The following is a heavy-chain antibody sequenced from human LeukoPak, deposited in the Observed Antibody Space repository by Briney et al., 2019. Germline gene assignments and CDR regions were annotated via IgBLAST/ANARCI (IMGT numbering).Heavy chain of an antibody. CDR3: ARDSEYSNYYGMDV. J-gene: IGHJ6*02. CDR1: GYTFTSYG. V-gene: IGHV1-3*01. CDR2: INAGNGNT. D-gene: IGHD4-11*01. Sequence: ASVKVSCKASGYTFTSYGISWVRQAPGQRLEWMGWINAGNGNTKYSQKFQGRVTITRDTSASTAYMELSSLRSEDTAVYYCARDSEYSNYYGMDVWGQGTTVTVSS.